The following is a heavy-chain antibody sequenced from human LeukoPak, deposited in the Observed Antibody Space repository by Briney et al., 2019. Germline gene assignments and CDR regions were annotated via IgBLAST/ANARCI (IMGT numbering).Heavy chain of an antibody. CDR1: GGSFSGYY. CDR2: INHSGST. D-gene: IGHD6-13*01. V-gene: IGHV4-34*01. CDR3: AREASSSAAQRRNWFDP. Sequence: SETLSLTCADYGGSFSGYYWSWIRQPPGKGLEWIGEINHSGSTNYNPSLKSRVTISVDTSKNQFSLKLSSVTAADTAVYYCAREASSSAAQRRNWFDPWGQGTLVTVSS. J-gene: IGHJ5*02.